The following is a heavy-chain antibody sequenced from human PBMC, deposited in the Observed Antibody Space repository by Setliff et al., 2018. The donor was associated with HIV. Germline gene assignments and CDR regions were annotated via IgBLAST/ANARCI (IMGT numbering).Heavy chain of an antibody. D-gene: IGHD6-19*01. Sequence: ASVKVSCKASGYTFTTYGNFWVRQAPGHGLEWMGWISPNFGNTKYAQKFLDRITMTVDTATSRVYMELRSLRSDDTAVYFCARLGSGWSDSYYYAMDIWGQGTTVTVSS. V-gene: IGHV1-18*01. CDR3: ARLGSGWSDSYYYAMDI. CDR2: ISPNFGNT. J-gene: IGHJ6*02. CDR1: GYTFTTYG.